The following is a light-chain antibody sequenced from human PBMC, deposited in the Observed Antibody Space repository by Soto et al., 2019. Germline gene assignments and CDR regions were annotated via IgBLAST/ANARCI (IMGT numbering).Light chain of an antibody. Sequence: DIQMTQSPSTLSPSVGDRVTITCRASQSVSSWLAWFQQKPGKAPKLLIYKASSLESGVPSRFSGSGSGTEFTLTISSIQPYDFATYYCQQYNSYPWTFGQGTKVEIK. CDR1: QSVSSW. CDR2: KAS. CDR3: QQYNSYPWT. V-gene: IGKV1-5*03. J-gene: IGKJ1*01.